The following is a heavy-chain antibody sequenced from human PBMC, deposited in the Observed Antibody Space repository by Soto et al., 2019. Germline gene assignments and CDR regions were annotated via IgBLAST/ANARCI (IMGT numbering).Heavy chain of an antibody. CDR2: ISTYSGNT. V-gene: IGHV1-18*01. CDR3: ARGWDYTDYSGDF. Sequence: ASVKVSCKASGYGFMNYGVSWVRQAPGQGLEWMGWISTYSGNTDYAQKFQDRVTMTADASINTAYMELRNLRSDDTAVYYCARGWDYTDYSGDFWGQGTLVTVST. D-gene: IGHD4-17*01. J-gene: IGHJ4*02. CDR1: GYGFMNYG.